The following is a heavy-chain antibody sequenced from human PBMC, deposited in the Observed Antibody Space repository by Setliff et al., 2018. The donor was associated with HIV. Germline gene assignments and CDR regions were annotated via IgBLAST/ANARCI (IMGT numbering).Heavy chain of an antibody. D-gene: IGHD5-12*01. CDR1: GGSISSGFYY. V-gene: IGHV4-31*03. J-gene: IGHJ4*02. CDR3: ARLYSPPRGFDF. Sequence: SETLSLTCTVSGGSISSGFYYWTWIRQHPGKGLEWIGYIYYSGSTYYNPSLKGRVTISVDTSKNQFSLRLRAVTAADTAIYYCARLYSPPRGFDFWGQGTLVTVSS. CDR2: IYYSGST.